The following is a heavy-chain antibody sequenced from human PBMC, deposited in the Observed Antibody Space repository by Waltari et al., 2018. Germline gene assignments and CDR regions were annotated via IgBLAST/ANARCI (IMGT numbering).Heavy chain of an antibody. D-gene: IGHD3-10*01. J-gene: IGHJ4*02. CDR1: GGSFSGYY. Sequence: QVQLQQWGAGLLKPSETLSLTCAVYGGSFSGYYWSWIRQPPGKGLEWIGEINHSGSTNYNPSLKSRVTISVDTFKNQFSLKLSSVTAADTAVYYCARASLLWFGEFLDYWGQGTLVTVSS. CDR3: ARASLLWFGEFLDY. CDR2: INHSGST. V-gene: IGHV4-34*01.